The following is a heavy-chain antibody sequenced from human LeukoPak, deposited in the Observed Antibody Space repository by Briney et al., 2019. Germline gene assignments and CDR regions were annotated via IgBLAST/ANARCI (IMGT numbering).Heavy chain of an antibody. CDR1: GGSISSSAYH. CDR3: ARQGRRWLQRTFDY. J-gene: IGHJ4*02. D-gene: IGHD5-24*01. Sequence: SETLSLTCTVSGGSISSSAYHWGWIRQPPGKGLEWIGSIHNSGSTYYNPSLKSRVTISVRTSKNQFSLKLSSVTAADTAVYYCARQGRRWLQRTFDYWGQGTLVTVSS. V-gene: IGHV4-39*01. CDR2: IHNSGST.